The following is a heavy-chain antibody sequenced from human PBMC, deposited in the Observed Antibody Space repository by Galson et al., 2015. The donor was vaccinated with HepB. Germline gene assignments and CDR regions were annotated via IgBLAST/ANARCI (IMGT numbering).Heavy chain of an antibody. V-gene: IGHV3-9*01. D-gene: IGHD2-21*02. CDR2: ISWNSGNI. Sequence: SLRLSCAASGFTFDDFAMHWVRQAPGKGLEWVSSISWNSGNIDYADSVRGRFTISRDNAKQSLFLQMDSLRPEDTALYYCAKEHCSGDCPFDYWGQGTLVTVSS. CDR3: AKEHCSGDCPFDY. CDR1: GFTFDDFA. J-gene: IGHJ4*02.